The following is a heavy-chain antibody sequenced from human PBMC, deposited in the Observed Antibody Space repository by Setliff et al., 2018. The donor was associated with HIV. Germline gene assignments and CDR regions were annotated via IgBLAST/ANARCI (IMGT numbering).Heavy chain of an antibody. V-gene: IGHV3-23*01. CDR3: AKEPKLGGIAAPFDY. D-gene: IGHD6-6*01. Sequence: GGSLRLSCAASGFTFSSYPMSWVRQSPGKGPEWVSAISDGGGSTYYAVSVKGLFTISRDNSKNTLYLQMNSLRVEDTAVYYCAKEPKLGGIAAPFDYWGQGTLVTVSS. CDR2: ISDGGGST. CDR1: GFTFSSYP. J-gene: IGHJ4*02.